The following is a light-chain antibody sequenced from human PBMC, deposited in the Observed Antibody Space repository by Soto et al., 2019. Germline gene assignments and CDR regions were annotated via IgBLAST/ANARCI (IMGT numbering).Light chain of an antibody. CDR3: AAWDDSLNWV. CDR2: GNS. V-gene: IGLV1-40*01. J-gene: IGLJ3*02. CDR1: SSNIGAGYD. Sequence: QPVLTQPPSVSGAPGQRVTISCTGSSSNIGAGYDVHWYQQLPGTAPKLLIYGNSNRPSGVPDRFSGSKSGTSASLAITGLQAEDEADYYCAAWDDSLNWVFGGGTKLTVL.